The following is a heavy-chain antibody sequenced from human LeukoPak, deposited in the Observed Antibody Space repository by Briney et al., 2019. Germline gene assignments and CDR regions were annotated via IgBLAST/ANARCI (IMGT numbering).Heavy chain of an antibody. CDR1: GGSFSGYY. J-gene: IGHJ5*02. CDR2: INHSGST. V-gene: IGHV4-34*01. CDR3: ASGGIAAAGTFRRGNWFDP. Sequence: SETLSLTCAVYGGSFSGYYWSWIRQPPGKGLEWIGEINHSGSTNYNPSLKSRVTISVDTSKNQFSLKLSSVTAADTAVYYCASGGIAAAGTFRRGNWFDPWGQGTLVTVSS. D-gene: IGHD6-13*01.